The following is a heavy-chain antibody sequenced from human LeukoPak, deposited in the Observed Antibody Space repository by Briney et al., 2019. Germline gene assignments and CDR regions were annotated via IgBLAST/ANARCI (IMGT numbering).Heavy chain of an antibody. V-gene: IGHV3-23*01. CDR2: ISGSGGTT. Sequence: GGSLRLSCAASGFTFSSYGMSWVRQAPGKGLEWVSAISGSGGTTYYADSVKGRFTISRDNSKNTLYPQMNSLRAEDTAIYYCAKGRYYYYYMDVWGKGTTVTISS. J-gene: IGHJ6*03. CDR1: GFTFSSYG. CDR3: AKGRYYYYYMDV.